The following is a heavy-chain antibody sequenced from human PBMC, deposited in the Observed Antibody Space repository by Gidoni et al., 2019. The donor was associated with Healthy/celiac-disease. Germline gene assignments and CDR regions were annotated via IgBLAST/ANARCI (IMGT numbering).Heavy chain of an antibody. D-gene: IGHD2-2*01. CDR3: ARGLYQLLLDYYYYYGMDV. Sequence: QVQLVQSGAGVKKPGSSVKVSCKASGGTFSSYAISWVRQAPGQGLEWMGGFIPSFGTANYEQKFQGRVTITADESTSTAYMELSSLRSEDTAVYYCARGLYQLLLDYYYYYGMDVWGQGTTVTVSS. CDR1: GGTFSSYA. J-gene: IGHJ6*02. CDR2: FIPSFGTA. V-gene: IGHV1-69*01.